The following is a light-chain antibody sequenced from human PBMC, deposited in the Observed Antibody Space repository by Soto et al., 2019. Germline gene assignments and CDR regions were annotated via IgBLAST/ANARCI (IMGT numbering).Light chain of an antibody. CDR3: QVRDSSSDHYV. CDR1: NIGSKS. CDR2: YDS. J-gene: IGLJ1*01. V-gene: IGLV3-21*04. Sequence: SYELTEPPLVSVAPGKTARITCGENNIGSKSVHWYEQKPGQAPVLVIYYDSDRPSGIPERFSGSNSGNTATLTISRVEAGDEADYYFQVRDSSSDHYVFGTGTKVTVL.